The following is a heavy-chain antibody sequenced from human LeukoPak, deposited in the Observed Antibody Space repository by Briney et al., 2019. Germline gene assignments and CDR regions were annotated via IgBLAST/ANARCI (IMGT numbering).Heavy chain of an antibody. CDR2: ISGNGAST. CDR1: GFTFSDYA. J-gene: IGHJ4*02. V-gene: IGHV3-23*01. CDR3: TKESGYSGYDPLDY. Sequence: PGGSLRRYCAASGFTFSDYAMNWVRQAPGKGLEWVSTISGNGASTYYADSVKGRFTISRDNSKNTLYLQMNSLRAEDTAVYYCTKESGYSGYDPLDYWGQGTLVTVSS. D-gene: IGHD5-12*01.